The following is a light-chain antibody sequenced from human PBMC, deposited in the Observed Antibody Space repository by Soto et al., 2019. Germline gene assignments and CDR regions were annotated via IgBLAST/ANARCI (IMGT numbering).Light chain of an antibody. J-gene: IGKJ3*01. CDR1: QYISIW. CDR2: KAS. Sequence: DIQMTQSPSTLSASVGDRVSITCRASQYISIWLAWYQQKPGKAPNLLIYKASTLESWVPSRFSGRGSGTEFTLTIDSLQPDDFATYYCQQCASHSLTFGPGTKVQI. CDR3: QQCASHSLT. V-gene: IGKV1-5*03.